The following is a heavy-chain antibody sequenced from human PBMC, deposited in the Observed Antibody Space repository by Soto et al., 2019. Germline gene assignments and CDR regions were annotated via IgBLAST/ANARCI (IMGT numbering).Heavy chain of an antibody. CDR3: ATHNWDLDP. CDR2: MYYSGST. CDR1: GGSIGSTTYY. D-gene: IGHD1-7*01. V-gene: IGHV4-39*01. J-gene: IGHJ1*01. Sequence: QLQLQESGPGLVKPSETLSLTCTVSGGSIGSTTYYWGWIRQPPGKGLEWIASMYYSGSTYYNPSLKGRVNISVDMSKNQFSLKLSSVTAADTAVYYCATHNWDLDPWGQGTLVTVSS.